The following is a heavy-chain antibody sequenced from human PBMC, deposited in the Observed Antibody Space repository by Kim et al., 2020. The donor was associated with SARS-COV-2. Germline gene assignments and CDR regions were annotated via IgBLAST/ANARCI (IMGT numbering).Heavy chain of an antibody. D-gene: IGHD3-10*01. CDR1: GFTFDDYA. Sequence: GGSLRLSCAASGFTFDDYAMHWVRQAPGKGLEWVSGISWNSGSIGYADSVKGRFTISRDNAKNSLYLQMNSLRAEDTALYYCAKAQLTRLKYGMDVWGQGTTVTVSS. V-gene: IGHV3-9*01. J-gene: IGHJ6*02. CDR2: ISWNSGSI. CDR3: AKAQLTRLKYGMDV.